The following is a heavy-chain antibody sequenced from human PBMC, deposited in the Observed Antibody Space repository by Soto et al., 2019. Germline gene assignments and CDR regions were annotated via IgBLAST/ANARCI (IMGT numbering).Heavy chain of an antibody. CDR2: IVVGSGNT. D-gene: IGHD1-26*01. Sequence: SVKVSCKASGFTFTSSAVQWVRQARGQRLEWIGWIVVGSGNTNYAQKFQERVTITRDMSTSTAYMELSSLRSEDTAVYYCAADTGIVGAPGAFDIWGQGTMVTVSS. CDR1: GFTFTSSA. V-gene: IGHV1-58*01. CDR3: AADTGIVGAPGAFDI. J-gene: IGHJ3*02.